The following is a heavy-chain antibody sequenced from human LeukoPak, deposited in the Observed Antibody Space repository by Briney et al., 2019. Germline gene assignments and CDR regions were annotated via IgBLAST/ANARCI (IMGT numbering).Heavy chain of an antibody. Sequence: PGGSLRLSCEASGFTFISYGVHWVRQAPGKGLEWVSVISYVGGNQNYADSLKGRFTISRDNSKNTVYLQLNSLRAEDTAVYYCAKDRRMMSAYYGMDVWGQGTTVIVSS. CDR2: ISYVGGNQ. D-gene: IGHD3-16*01. CDR3: AKDRRMMSAYYGMDV. CDR1: GFTFISYG. J-gene: IGHJ6*02. V-gene: IGHV3-30*18.